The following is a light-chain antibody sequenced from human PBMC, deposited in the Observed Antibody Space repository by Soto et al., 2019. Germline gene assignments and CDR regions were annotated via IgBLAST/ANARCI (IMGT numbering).Light chain of an antibody. CDR2: DAS. CDR3: LQDYNYPWT. Sequence: DIQMTQSPATRHEPVGQLAIINCSASQSISSWLAWYQQKPGKAPKLLIYDASSLESGVPSRFSGSGSGTEFTLTISSLQPEDFATYYCLQDYNYPWTFGQGTKVDI. V-gene: IGKV1-5*01. J-gene: IGKJ1*01. CDR1: QSISSW.